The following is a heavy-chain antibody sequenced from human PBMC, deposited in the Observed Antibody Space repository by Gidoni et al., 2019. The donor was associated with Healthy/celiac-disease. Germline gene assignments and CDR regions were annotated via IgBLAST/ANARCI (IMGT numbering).Heavy chain of an antibody. J-gene: IGHJ3*02. V-gene: IGHV3-30*03. CDR1: GFTFSSYG. CDR2: ISYDGSNK. D-gene: IGHD2-21*02. Sequence: QVQLVESGGGVVQPGRSLRLSCAASGFTFSSYGMHWVRQAPGKGLEWVAVISYDGSNKYYADSVKGRFTISRDNSKNTLYLQMNSLRAEDTAVYYCASQGGVQQVVVTSNDAFDIWGQGTMVTVSS. CDR3: ASQGGVQQVVVTSNDAFDI.